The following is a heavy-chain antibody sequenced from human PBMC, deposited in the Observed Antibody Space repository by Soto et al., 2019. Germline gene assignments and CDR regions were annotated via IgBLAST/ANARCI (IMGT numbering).Heavy chain of an antibody. CDR2: IYSSGST. V-gene: IGHV4-59*01. Sequence: QVQLQESGPGLVKPSETLSLTCTVSGGSISSYYWSWIRQPPGKGLEWIGYIYSSGSTNYNPSLKSRVTMSVDTSNNQFSRKLSAVTAADTAVYYCARRQFGSSWYGGVFDYWGQGTLVTVSS. D-gene: IGHD6-13*01. CDR1: GGSISSYY. CDR3: ARRQFGSSWYGGVFDY. J-gene: IGHJ4*02.